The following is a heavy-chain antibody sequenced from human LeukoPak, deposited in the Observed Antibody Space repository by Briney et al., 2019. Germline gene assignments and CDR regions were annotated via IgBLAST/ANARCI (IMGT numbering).Heavy chain of an antibody. Sequence: PSETLSLTCTVSGGSISSSSYYWGWIRQPPGQGLEWIGYIYYSGSTNYNPSLKSRVTISVDTSKNQFSLKLSSVTAADTAVYYCARHNYDFWSGKNYYFDYWGQGTLVTVSS. V-gene: IGHV4-61*05. CDR2: IYYSGST. D-gene: IGHD3-3*01. CDR1: GGSISSSSYY. CDR3: ARHNYDFWSGKNYYFDY. J-gene: IGHJ4*02.